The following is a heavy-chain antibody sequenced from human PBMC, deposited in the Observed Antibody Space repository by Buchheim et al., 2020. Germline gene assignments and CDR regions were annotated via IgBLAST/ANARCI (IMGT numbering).Heavy chain of an antibody. J-gene: IGHJ4*02. Sequence: QVQLQESGPGLVKPSGTLSLTCAVSGGSISSSNWWSWVRQPPGKGLGWIGEIYHSGSTNYNPSLKSRVTISVDKAKNQFSLKLSSVTAADTAVYYCASYSHVPYYYDSSGYLFDYWGQGTL. D-gene: IGHD3-22*01. CDR2: IYHSGST. CDR1: GGSISSSNW. V-gene: IGHV4-4*02. CDR3: ASYSHVPYYYDSSGYLFDY.